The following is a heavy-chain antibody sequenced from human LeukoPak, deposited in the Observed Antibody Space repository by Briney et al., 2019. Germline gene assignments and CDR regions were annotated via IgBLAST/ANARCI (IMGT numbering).Heavy chain of an antibody. J-gene: IGHJ4*02. V-gene: IGHV4-39*01. D-gene: IGHD1-26*01. Sequence: SETLSLTCTVSGGSISSSSYYWRWIRQPPGKGLEWIGSIYYSGSTYYNPSLKSRVTISVDTSKNQFSLKLSSVTAADTAVYYCHSGSYYDYFDYWGQGTLVAVSS. CDR2: IYYSGST. CDR1: GGSISSSSYY. CDR3: HSGSYYDYFDY.